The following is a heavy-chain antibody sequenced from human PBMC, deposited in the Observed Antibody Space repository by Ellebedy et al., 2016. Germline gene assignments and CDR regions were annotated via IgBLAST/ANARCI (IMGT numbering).Heavy chain of an antibody. CDR3: ARQVEYYDSSGYYKTFDY. J-gene: IGHJ4*02. CDR2: IYPGDSDT. D-gene: IGHD3-22*01. CDR1: GYIFASYW. V-gene: IGHV5-51*01. Sequence: GGSLRLSCQGSGYIFASYWIGWVRQMPGKGLEWMGMIYPGDSDTRYSPAFQGQVTISADKSISTAYLQWSSLKASDTAMYYCARQVEYYDSSGYYKTFDYWGQGTLVTVSS.